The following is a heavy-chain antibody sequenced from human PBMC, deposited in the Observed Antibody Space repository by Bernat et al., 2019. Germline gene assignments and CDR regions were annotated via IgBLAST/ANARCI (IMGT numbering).Heavy chain of an antibody. CDR3: AKDGAARPWPRFDY. Sequence: EVQLLESGGGLVQPGGSLRLSCAASGFIFSSNAMIWVRQAPEKGLEWVSTISHDGSTYYADSVKGRFSISKDNSKNTLYLQMDSLRAEDTAVYYCAKDGAARPWPRFDYWGEGTLITVSS. V-gene: IGHV3-23*01. CDR1: GFIFSSNA. CDR2: ISHDGST. J-gene: IGHJ4*02. D-gene: IGHD6-6*01.